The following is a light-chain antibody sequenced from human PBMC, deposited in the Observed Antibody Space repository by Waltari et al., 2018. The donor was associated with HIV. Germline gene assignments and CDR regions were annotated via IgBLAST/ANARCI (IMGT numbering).Light chain of an antibody. CDR1: SSDIVRSNH. Sequence: QSALTQPASVSGSPGQSITISCTGSSSDIVRSNHFSWYQQFPGKAPKLLITDVIRRPLGVSDRFSGSKSGNTASLTISGLQAEDEASYFCSSYSSVNTFVVFGGGTKVTVL. CDR2: DVI. CDR3: SSYSSVNTFVV. V-gene: IGLV2-14*03. J-gene: IGLJ2*01.